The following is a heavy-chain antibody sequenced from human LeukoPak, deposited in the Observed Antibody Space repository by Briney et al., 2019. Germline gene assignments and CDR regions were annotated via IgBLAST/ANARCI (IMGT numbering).Heavy chain of an antibody. J-gene: IGHJ4*02. CDR2: IYYSGST. Sequence: SETLSLTCTVFGDSISSSSYYWGWLRQPPGKGLEWIGSIYYSGSTYYNPSLKSRVTISVDTSKNQFSLKLSSVTAADTAAYYCARGLRHYDSSGYYYYWGQGTLVTVSS. CDR1: GDSISSSSYY. V-gene: IGHV4-39*01. D-gene: IGHD3-22*01. CDR3: ARGLRHYDSSGYYYY.